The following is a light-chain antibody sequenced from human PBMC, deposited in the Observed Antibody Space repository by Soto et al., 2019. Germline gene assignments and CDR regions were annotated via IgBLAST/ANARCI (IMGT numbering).Light chain of an antibody. V-gene: IGKV3-15*01. Sequence: EIVMTQSPATLSVSPGERATLSCRASQSISRNLAWYQQKPGQAPRLLSYGASTRATGIPARFSGSGSGTEFTLSISSLKSEDFAVYYCQQYNNWPYTFGQGTKLEIK. J-gene: IGKJ2*01. CDR3: QQYNNWPYT. CDR2: GAS. CDR1: QSISRN.